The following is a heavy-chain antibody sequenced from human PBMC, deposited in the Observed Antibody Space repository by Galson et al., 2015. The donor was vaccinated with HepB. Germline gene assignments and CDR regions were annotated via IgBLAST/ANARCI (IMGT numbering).Heavy chain of an antibody. CDR3: ARGVTYYYDSSGYYSPSYFDY. V-gene: IGHV3-7*04. D-gene: IGHD3-22*01. Sequence: SLRLSCAASGFTFSSYWRSWVRQAPGKGLEWVANIKQDGSEKYYVDSVKGRFTISRDNAKNSLYLQMNSLRAEDTAVYYCARGVTYYYDSSGYYSPSYFDYWGQGTLVTVSS. CDR2: IKQDGSEK. J-gene: IGHJ4*02. CDR1: GFTFSSYW.